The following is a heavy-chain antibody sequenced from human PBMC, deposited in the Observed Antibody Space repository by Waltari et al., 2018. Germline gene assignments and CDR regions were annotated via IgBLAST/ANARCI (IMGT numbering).Heavy chain of an antibody. CDR1: GFTFSSYS. J-gene: IGHJ4*02. V-gene: IGHV3-48*04. D-gene: IGHD3-22*01. CDR2: ISSSSSTI. Sequence: EVQLVESGGGLVQPGGSLRLSCAASGFTFSSYSMNWVRQAPGKGLEWVSYISSSSSTIYYADSVKGRFTISRDNAKNSLYLQMNSLRAEDTAVYYCARDRSYYDSSGYVGDYWGQGTLVTVSS. CDR3: ARDRSYYDSSGYVGDY.